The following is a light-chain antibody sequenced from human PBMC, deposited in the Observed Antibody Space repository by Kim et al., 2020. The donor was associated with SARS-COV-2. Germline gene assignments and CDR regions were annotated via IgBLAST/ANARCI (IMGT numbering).Light chain of an antibody. CDR1: QDISNY. J-gene: IGKJ2*01. V-gene: IGKV1-33*01. CDR3: QQYDNPLYT. CDR2: DAS. Sequence: DIQMTQSPSSLSASVGHRVTITCQASQDISNYLNWYQQKPGKAPKLLIYDASNLETGVPSRFSGSGSGTDFTFTISSLQPEDIATYYCQQYDNPLYTFGQGTKLEI.